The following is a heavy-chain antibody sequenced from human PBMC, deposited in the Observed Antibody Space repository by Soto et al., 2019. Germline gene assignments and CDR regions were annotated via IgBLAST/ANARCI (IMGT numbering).Heavy chain of an antibody. Sequence: QVQLVQSGAEVKKPGSSVKVSCKASGGIFSSYAISWVRQVPGQGLEWMGGIIPMYGRVKLVQKLQGRVTITSDESTSTAYMELSSLRAYVTAVYFCARSRHDFWRGYGFGEPWFDPWGQGTLVSVSS. CDR1: GGIFSSYA. CDR3: ARSRHDFWRGYGFGEPWFDP. J-gene: IGHJ5*02. V-gene: IGHV1-69*01. D-gene: IGHD3-3*01. CDR2: IIPMYGRV.